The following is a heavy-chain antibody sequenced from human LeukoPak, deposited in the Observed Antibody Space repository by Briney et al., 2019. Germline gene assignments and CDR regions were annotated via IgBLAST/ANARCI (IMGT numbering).Heavy chain of an antibody. V-gene: IGHV3-48*03. Sequence: PGGSLRLSCAASGFTFSSYEMNWVRQAPGKGLEWVSYISSSGSTIYYADSVKGRFTISRDNAKNSLYLQMNSLRAEDTAVYYCARDYYDSSGYRFFDLWGRGTLVTVSS. CDR3: ARDYYDSSGYRFFDL. CDR1: GFTFSSYE. CDR2: ISSSGSTI. D-gene: IGHD3-22*01. J-gene: IGHJ2*01.